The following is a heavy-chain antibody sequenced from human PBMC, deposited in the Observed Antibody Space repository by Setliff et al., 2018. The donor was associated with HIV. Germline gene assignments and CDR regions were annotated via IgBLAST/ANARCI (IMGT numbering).Heavy chain of an antibody. D-gene: IGHD2-15*01. CDR3: ARDEGVVAATETYYYNGLDV. Sequence: PSETLSLTCTVSGGSMNTFHWTWIRQPAGQGLEWIGRIYVSGTTIYTNYNPSLESRITMSVDTSKNQFSLTLNSVTAADTAVYYCARDEGVVAATETYYYNGLDVWGQGTTVTVSS. J-gene: IGHJ6*02. V-gene: IGHV4-4*07. CDR1: GGSMNTFH. CDR2: IYVSGTT.